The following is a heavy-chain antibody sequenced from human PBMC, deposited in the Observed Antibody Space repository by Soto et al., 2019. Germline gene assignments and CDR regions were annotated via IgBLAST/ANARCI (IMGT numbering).Heavy chain of an antibody. J-gene: IGHJ4*02. Sequence: SETLSLTCTVSGASVSRGGYYWSWIRQHPGKGLAWIGYIYDSGNTYYNPSLKSRLTISLDTSKNHFSLKLTSVTAADTAVYYCGRSFSLIAAAGGGGFAYWGQGTLVTVSS. CDR1: GASVSRGGYY. D-gene: IGHD6-13*01. CDR2: IYDSGNT. CDR3: GRSFSLIAAAGGGGFAY. V-gene: IGHV4-31*03.